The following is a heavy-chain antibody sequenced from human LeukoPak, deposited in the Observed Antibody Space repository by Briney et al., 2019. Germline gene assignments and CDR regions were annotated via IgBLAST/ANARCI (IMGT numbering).Heavy chain of an antibody. J-gene: IGHJ5*02. D-gene: IGHD4-17*01. CDR1: GFSFSDYS. CDR3: ARGFYGNWFDP. Sequence: GGSLRLSCAASGFSFSDYSMSWVRQAPGKGLEWISYISSSSSTIYYADSVKGRFTISRDNAKNSLYLQMNSLGAEDTAVYYCARGFYGNWFDPWGQGTLVTVSS. V-gene: IGHV3-48*01. CDR2: ISSSSSTI.